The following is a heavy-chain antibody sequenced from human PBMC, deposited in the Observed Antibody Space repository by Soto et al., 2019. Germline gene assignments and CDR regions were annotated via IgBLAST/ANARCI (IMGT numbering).Heavy chain of an antibody. CDR2: ISDSGSSP. V-gene: IGHV3-23*01. CDR3: AKGGSNYCPRFFGT. D-gene: IGHD3-3*01. CDR1: GFTFSSYA. J-gene: IGHJ5*02. Sequence: GGSLRLSCAASGFTFSSYAMSWVRQAPGKGLQWVSGISDSGSSPYYTDSVRGRFTISRDNSKNTLFLQMNRLRAEDAATYFCAKGGSNYCPRFFGTWGQGTLVTVSS.